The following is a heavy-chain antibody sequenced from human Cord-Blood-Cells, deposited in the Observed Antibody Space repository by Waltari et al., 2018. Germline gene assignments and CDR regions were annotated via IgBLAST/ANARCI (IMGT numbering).Heavy chain of an antibody. CDR3: ARLDPAAGDPGSYYFDY. CDR1: GYSFTSYW. J-gene: IGHJ4*02. Sequence: EVQLVQSGAEVKKPGESLKISCTGSGYSFTSYWIGWVRQMPGKGLEWMGIIYPGDSDTRYSPSFQGQVTISADKSISTAYLQWSSLKASDTAMYYCARLDPAAGDPGSYYFDYWGQGTLVTVSS. V-gene: IGHV5-51*03. D-gene: IGHD6-13*01. CDR2: IYPGDSDT.